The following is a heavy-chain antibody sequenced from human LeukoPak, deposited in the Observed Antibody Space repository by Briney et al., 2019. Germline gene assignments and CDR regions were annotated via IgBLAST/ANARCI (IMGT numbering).Heavy chain of an antibody. CDR3: ARGVATIGGLDY. CDR1: GGSVSSANYY. V-gene: IGHV4-61*01. J-gene: IGHJ4*02. CDR2: IYYSGST. D-gene: IGHD5-12*01. Sequence: PSETLSLTCSVSGGSVSSANYYWTWIRQPPGRGLEWIGYIYYSGSTNYNPSLKSRVTISVDTSKNQFSLKLSSVTAADTAVYYCARGVATIGGLDYWGQGTLVTVSS.